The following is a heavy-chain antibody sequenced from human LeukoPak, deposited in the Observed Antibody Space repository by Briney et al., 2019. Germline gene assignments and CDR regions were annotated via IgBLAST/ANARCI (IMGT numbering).Heavy chain of an antibody. D-gene: IGHD2-15*01. J-gene: IGHJ1*01. Sequence: GASVKVSCKASGYTFTGYYMHWVRQAPGQGLEWMGWINPNSGSTNYAQKFQGRVTMTRDTSISTAYMELSRLRSDDTAVYYCARALPATYCSGGSCYEYFQHWGQGTLVTVSS. CDR2: INPNSGST. CDR1: GYTFTGYY. CDR3: ARALPATYCSGGSCYEYFQH. V-gene: IGHV1-2*02.